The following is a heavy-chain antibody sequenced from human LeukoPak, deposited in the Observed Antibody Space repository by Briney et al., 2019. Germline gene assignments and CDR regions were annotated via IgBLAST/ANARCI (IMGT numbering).Heavy chain of an antibody. CDR3: AAFYGSGSSIGEFDY. D-gene: IGHD3-10*01. CDR1: GFTFSSYE. J-gene: IGHJ4*02. Sequence: GGSLRLSCAASGFTFSSYEMSWVRQAPGKGLEWVSYISSSGDSIYYTDSVRGRFTISRDNSKNTLYLQMNSLRAEDTAVYYCAAFYGSGSSIGEFDYWGQGTLVTVSS. V-gene: IGHV3-48*03. CDR2: ISSSGDSI.